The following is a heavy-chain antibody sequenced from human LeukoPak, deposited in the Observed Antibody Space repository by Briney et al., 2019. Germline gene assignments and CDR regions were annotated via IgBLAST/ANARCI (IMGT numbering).Heavy chain of an antibody. J-gene: IGHJ5*02. CDR3: ASGITMIVGAFDP. Sequence: SETLSLTCTVSGGSISSYYWSWIRQPPGKGLEWIGYIYYSGSTNYNPSLKSRVTISVDTSKTQFSLKLSSVTAADTAVYYCASGITMIVGAFDPWGQGTLVTVSS. CDR2: IYYSGST. CDR1: GGSISSYY. D-gene: IGHD3-22*01. V-gene: IGHV4-59*01.